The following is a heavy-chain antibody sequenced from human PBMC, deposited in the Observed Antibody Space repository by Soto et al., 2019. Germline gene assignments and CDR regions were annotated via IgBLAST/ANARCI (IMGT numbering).Heavy chain of an antibody. Sequence: EVQLVESGGGLVQPGGSLRLSCAASGFTFSSYDMHWVRQATGKGLEWVSAIGTAGDTYYPGSVKGRFTISREHAKNSLYLQMNSLRAGDTAVYYCARVETYFDGYGMDVWGQGTTVTVSS. J-gene: IGHJ6*02. V-gene: IGHV3-13*01. CDR1: GFTFSSYD. CDR2: IGTAGDT. D-gene: IGHD3-9*01. CDR3: ARVETYFDGYGMDV.